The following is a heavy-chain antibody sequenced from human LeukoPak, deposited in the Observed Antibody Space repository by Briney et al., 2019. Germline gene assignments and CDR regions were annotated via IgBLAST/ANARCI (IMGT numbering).Heavy chain of an antibody. J-gene: IGHJ5*02. Sequence: SETLSLTCAVDGGSFSGYYWSWIRQPPGKGLEWIGEINHSGSTNYNPSLKSRVTISVDTSKNQFSLKLSSVTAADTAVYYCARGPRYCSGGSCYWNWFDPWGQGTLVTVSS. D-gene: IGHD2-15*01. CDR1: GGSFSGYY. CDR2: INHSGST. V-gene: IGHV4-34*01. CDR3: ARGPRYCSGGSCYWNWFDP.